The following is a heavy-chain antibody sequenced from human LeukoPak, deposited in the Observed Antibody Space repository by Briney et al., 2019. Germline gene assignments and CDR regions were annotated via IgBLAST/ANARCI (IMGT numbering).Heavy chain of an antibody. CDR1: GYTFRNYV. D-gene: IGHD5-12*01. CDR2: ISVYNGHT. V-gene: IGHV1-18*01. J-gene: IGHJ4*02. Sequence: RASVKVSCKAAGYTFRNYVISWVRQAPGQGLEWMGWISVYNGHTNYAQKLQGRVTMTTDTSTTTAYMELRSLRSDDTAVYYCARGGGYGKGMEYWGQGTLVTVS. CDR3: ARGGGYGKGMEY.